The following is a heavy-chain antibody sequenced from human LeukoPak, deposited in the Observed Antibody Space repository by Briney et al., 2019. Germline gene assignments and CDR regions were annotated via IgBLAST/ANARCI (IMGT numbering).Heavy chain of an antibody. CDR3: ARPRRYHYYYDSSGYYYEYVY. V-gene: IGHV4-34*01. CDR1: GGSFSGYY. D-gene: IGHD3-22*01. Sequence: SSETLSLTCAVYGGSFSGYYWGWIRQPPGKGLEWIGEINHSGSTNYNPSLKSRVTISVDTSKNQFSLKLSSVTAADTAVYYCARPRRYHYYYDSSGYYYEYVYWGQGTLVTVSS. J-gene: IGHJ4*02. CDR2: INHSGST.